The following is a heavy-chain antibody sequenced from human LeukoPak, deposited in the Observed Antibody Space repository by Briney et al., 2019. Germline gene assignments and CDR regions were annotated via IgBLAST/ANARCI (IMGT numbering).Heavy chain of an antibody. CDR1: GGTFSSYA. CDR2: IIPIFGTA. J-gene: IGHJ4*02. V-gene: IGHV1-69*01. D-gene: IGHD6-13*01. CDR3: ARGYGSSWPIIYFDY. Sequence: SVKVSCKASGGTFSSYAISWVRQAPGQGLEWMGGIIPIFGTANYAQKFQGRVTITADESTSTAYMELSSLGSEDTAVYYCARGYGSSWPIIYFDYWGQGTLVTVSS.